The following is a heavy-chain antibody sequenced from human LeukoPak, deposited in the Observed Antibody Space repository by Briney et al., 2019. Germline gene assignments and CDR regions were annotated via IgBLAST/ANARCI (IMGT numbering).Heavy chain of an antibody. D-gene: IGHD3-3*01. V-gene: IGHV1-69*05. Sequence: GASVKVSCKASGGTFSSYAISWVRQAPGQGLEWMGGIIPIFGTANYAQKFQGRVTITTDEFTSTAYMELSSLRSEDTAVYYCARKKSRYYDFWSGYFDYWGQGTLVTVSS. CDR1: GGTFSSYA. J-gene: IGHJ4*02. CDR3: ARKKSRYYDFWSGYFDY. CDR2: IIPIFGTA.